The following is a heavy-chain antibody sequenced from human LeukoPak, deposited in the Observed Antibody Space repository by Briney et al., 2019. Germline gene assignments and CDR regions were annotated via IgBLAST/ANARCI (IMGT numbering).Heavy chain of an antibody. CDR2: INHSGSI. CDR3: ARGWTHGVRGVIIGHWFDP. V-gene: IGHV4-34*01. CDR1: GGSFSGYY. Sequence: SETLSLTCAVYGGSFSGYYWSWIRQPPGKGLEWIGEINHSGSINYNPSLKSRVTISVDTSKNQFSLKLSSVTAADTAVYYCARGWTHGVRGVIIGHWFDPWGQGTLVTVSS. J-gene: IGHJ5*02. D-gene: IGHD3-10*01.